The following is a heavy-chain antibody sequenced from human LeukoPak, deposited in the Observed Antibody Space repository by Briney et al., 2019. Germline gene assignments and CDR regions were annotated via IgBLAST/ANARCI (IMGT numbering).Heavy chain of an antibody. D-gene: IGHD3-10*01. CDR1: GFTFSSYG. CDR2: IWYDGSNK. CDR3: AREFYGSGSYFLDY. V-gene: IGHV3-33*01. J-gene: IGHJ4*02. Sequence: GGSLRLSCAASGFTFSSYGMHWVRQAPGKGLEWVAVIWYDGSNKYYADSVRGRFTISRDNSKNTLYLQMNSLRAEDTAVYYCAREFYGSGSYFLDYWAREPWSPSPQ.